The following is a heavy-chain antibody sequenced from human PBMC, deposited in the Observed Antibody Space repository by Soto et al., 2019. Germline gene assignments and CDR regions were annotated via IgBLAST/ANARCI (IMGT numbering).Heavy chain of an antibody. CDR3: AKASIAAAGYPDYYYGMDV. CDR1: GFTFSSYA. V-gene: IGHV3-23*01. D-gene: IGHD6-13*01. J-gene: IGHJ6*02. CDR2: ISGSGGST. Sequence: GGSLRLSCAASGFTFSSYAMSWVRQAPGKGLEWVSAISGSGGSTYYADSVKGRFTISRDNSKNTLYLQMNSLRAEDTAVYYCAKASIAAAGYPDYYYGMDVWGQGTTVTVSS.